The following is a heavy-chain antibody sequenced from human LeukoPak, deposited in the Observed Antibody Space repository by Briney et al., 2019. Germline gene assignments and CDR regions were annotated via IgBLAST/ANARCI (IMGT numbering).Heavy chain of an antibody. CDR2: IKQDESDK. D-gene: IGHD3-10*01. V-gene: IGHV3-7*01. J-gene: IGHJ4*02. CDR1: GFIFSNYW. Sequence: PGGSLRLSCAASGFIFSNYWMGWVRQAPGKGLEWVANIKQDESDKYYVDSVKGRFIVSRDTSKNTLYLQMNGLKTEDTAVYYCASGSATYYFDYWGQGTLVTVSS. CDR3: ASGSATYYFDY.